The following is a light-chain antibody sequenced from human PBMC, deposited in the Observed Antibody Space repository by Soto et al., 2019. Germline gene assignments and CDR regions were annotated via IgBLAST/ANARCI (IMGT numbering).Light chain of an antibody. V-gene: IGLV6-57*04. CDR1: SGRIASNY. CDR3: QSYDSSNRVV. Sequence: NFMLTQPHSVSESPGKTVTISSTRSSGRIASNYVQWYQQRPGSAPTTVIYEDNQRPSGVPDRFSGSIDSSSNSASLTISRLQHEDEADYYCQSYDSSNRVVFGGGTKLTVL. CDR2: EDN. J-gene: IGLJ2*01.